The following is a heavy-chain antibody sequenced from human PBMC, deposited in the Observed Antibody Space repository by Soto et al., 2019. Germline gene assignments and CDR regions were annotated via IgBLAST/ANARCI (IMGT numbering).Heavy chain of an antibody. CDR1: GGSFSGYY. D-gene: IGHD6-19*01. CDR3: ARGLFDGVAVADGYYYGMDV. Sequence: SETLSLTCAVYGGSFSGYYWSWIRQPPGKGLEWIGEINHSGSTNYNPSLKSRVTISVDTSKNQFSLKLSSVTAADTAVYYCARGLFDGVAVADGYYYGMDVWGQGTSVTVSS. J-gene: IGHJ6*02. V-gene: IGHV4-34*01. CDR2: INHSGST.